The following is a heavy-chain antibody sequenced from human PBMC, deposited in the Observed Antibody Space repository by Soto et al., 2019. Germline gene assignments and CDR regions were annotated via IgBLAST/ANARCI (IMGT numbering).Heavy chain of an antibody. CDR1: GGSISSGGYY. V-gene: IGHV4-31*03. J-gene: IGHJ4*02. CDR2: IYYSGST. D-gene: IGHD3-3*01. CDR3: ARETFVKGGITIFGVVPARPIDY. Sequence: SETLSLTCTVSGGSISSGGYYWSWIRQHPGKGLEWIGYIYYSGSTYYNPSLKSRVTISVDTSKNQFSLKLSSVTAADTAVYYCARETFVKGGITIFGVVPARPIDYWGQGTLVTVSS.